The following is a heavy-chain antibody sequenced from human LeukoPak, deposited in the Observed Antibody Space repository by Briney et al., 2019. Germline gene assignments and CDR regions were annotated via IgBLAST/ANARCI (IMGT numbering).Heavy chain of an antibody. CDR1: GFTFSTYG. V-gene: IGHV3-30*18. D-gene: IGHD6-13*01. CDR3: AKAADYSSSPPTG. Sequence: GRSLRLSCAASGFTFSTYGMHWVRQAPGKGLEWVAVISYDGSDKYYAVSVKGRFTIPRDNSKNTLYVQMNSRRTDDTAVYYCAKAADYSSSPPTGWGQGTMVTVSS. CDR2: ISYDGSDK. J-gene: IGHJ3*01.